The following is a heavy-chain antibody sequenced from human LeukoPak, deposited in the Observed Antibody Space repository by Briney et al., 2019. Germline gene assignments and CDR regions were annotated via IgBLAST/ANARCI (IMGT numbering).Heavy chain of an antibody. V-gene: IGHV4-39*07. D-gene: IGHD2-15*01. CDR3: AGWWRTYYYYGMDV. CDR2: IYYSGST. CDR1: GGSISSSSYY. Sequence: SETLSLTCTVSGGSISSSSYYWGWIRQPPGRGLEWIGSIYYSGSTYYNPSLKSRGTISVDTSKNQFSLKLRSVTAADTAVYYCAGWWRTYYYYGMDVWGQGTTVTVSS. J-gene: IGHJ6*02.